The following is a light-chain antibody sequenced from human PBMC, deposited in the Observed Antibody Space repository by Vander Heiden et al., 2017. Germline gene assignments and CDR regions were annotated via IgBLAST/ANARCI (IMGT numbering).Light chain of an antibody. Sequence: DIQMTQSPSTLSASVGDRVTITCRASQSISSWLAWYQQKPGKAPKLLIYKASSLESGVPSRFSGSGYGKEFTLTISSRQPDDFASYYCQQYNSYSPITFGQGTLMDIK. CDR3: QQYNSYSPIT. V-gene: IGKV1-5*03. CDR2: KAS. J-gene: IGKJ5*01. CDR1: QSISSW.